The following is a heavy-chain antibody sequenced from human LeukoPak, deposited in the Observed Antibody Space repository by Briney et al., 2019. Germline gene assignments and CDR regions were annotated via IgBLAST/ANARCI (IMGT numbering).Heavy chain of an antibody. J-gene: IGHJ4*02. CDR3: AREAGGGGIDY. CDR1: GGSISSGSYY. V-gene: IGHV4-61*02. CDR2: IYTSGST. D-gene: IGHD3-16*01. Sequence: SEILSLTCTVSGGSISSGSYYWSWIRQPAGKGLEWIGRIYTSGSTNYNPSLKSRVTISVDTSKNQFSLKLSSVTAADPAGYYCAREAGGGGIDYWGQGTLATVSS.